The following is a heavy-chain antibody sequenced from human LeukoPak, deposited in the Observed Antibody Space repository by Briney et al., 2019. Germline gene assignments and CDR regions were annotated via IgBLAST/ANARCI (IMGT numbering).Heavy chain of an antibody. CDR2: INPNSGGT. J-gene: IGHJ4*02. Sequence: ASVKLSCKASGYTFTGYYMHWVRQAPGQGLEWMGWINPNSGGTNYAQKFQGRVTMTRDTSINTAYMELSRLRSDDTAVYYCARDGGLRGVITYWGQGTLVTVSS. V-gene: IGHV1-2*02. CDR1: GYTFTGYY. CDR3: ARDGGLRGVITY. D-gene: IGHD3-10*01.